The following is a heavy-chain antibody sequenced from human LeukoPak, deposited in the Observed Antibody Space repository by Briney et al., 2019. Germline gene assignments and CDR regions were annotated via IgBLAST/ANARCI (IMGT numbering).Heavy chain of an antibody. J-gene: IGHJ4*02. CDR3: ARHLSGKTDY. CDR1: GCSINTDHPS. Sequence: SETLSLTCTVSGCSINTDHPSCGWIRQSPGKGLQWIGSILYSGATYYNPSLESRVTISVDLSKTQLSLKLASVTAADTAVYCARHLSGKTDYWGQGILITVSS. V-gene: IGHV4-39*01. CDR2: ILYSGAT. D-gene: IGHD3-10*01.